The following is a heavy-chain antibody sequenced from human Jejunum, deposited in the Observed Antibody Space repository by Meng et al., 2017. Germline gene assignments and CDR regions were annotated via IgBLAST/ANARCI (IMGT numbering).Heavy chain of an antibody. CDR2: VNRKGTT. J-gene: IGHJ1*01. Sequence: QVQLQQWGAGQLKTSETLSPTCAGYGASIGGYFWSWIRQTPGKEPEWIGEVNRKGTTNYNPSLEGRVSISVDTSKNQFSLTLNSVTAADTAVYYCARPLGYNGVNLGFFQHWGQGTLVTVSS. CDR1: GASIGGYF. D-gene: IGHD5-12*01. CDR3: ARPLGYNGVNLGFFQH. V-gene: IGHV4-34*01.